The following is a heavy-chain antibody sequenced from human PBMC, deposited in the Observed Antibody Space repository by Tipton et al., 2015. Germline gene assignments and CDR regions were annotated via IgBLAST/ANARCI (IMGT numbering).Heavy chain of an antibody. CDR3: ARHTPWYQGDAFDI. D-gene: IGHD6-13*01. CDR2: IYYTGNT. Sequence: TLSLTCTVSGGSISSGGYYWGWIRQPPGKGLEWIGSIYYTGNTYYNPSLKSRVTISVDTSKNQFSLKLSSVTAADTAVYYCARHTPWYQGDAFDIWGQGTMVTVSS. J-gene: IGHJ3*02. V-gene: IGHV4-39*01. CDR1: GGSISSGGYY.